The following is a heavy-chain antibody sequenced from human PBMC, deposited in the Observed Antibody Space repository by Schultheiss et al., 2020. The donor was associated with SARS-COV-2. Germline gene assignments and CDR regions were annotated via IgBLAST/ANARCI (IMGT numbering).Heavy chain of an antibody. J-gene: IGHJ6*02. Sequence: GGSLRLSCQCSGYSFTTYWIGWVRQMPEKGLEWVGIIYPGDSDTRYRPSLQGQVTISADKSTNTAYLQWSSLKASDTAMYYCARHVYDILTGTFGGMDVWGQGTTVTVSS. V-gene: IGHV5-51*01. D-gene: IGHD3-9*01. CDR1: GYSFTTYW. CDR3: ARHVYDILTGTFGGMDV. CDR2: IYPGDSDT.